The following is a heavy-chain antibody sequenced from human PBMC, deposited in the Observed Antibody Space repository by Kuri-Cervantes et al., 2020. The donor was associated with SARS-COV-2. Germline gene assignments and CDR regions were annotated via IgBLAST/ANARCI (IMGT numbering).Heavy chain of an antibody. V-gene: IGHV1-69*13. CDR2: IIPIFGTP. CDR3: ALGYWGSGYPRYYYYMDV. D-gene: IGHD3-22*01. Sequence: SVKVSCRASGGTFSSYAISWVRQAPGQGLEWMGGIIPIFGTPNYAQKFQGRVTITADESTSTAFMELSSLRSDDTAVYYCALGYWGSGYPRYYYYMDVWGKGTTVTVSS. J-gene: IGHJ6*03. CDR1: GGTFSSYA.